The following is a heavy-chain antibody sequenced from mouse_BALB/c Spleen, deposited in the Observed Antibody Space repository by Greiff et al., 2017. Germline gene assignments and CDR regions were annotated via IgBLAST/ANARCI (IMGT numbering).Heavy chain of an antibody. V-gene: IGHV3-2*02. J-gene: IGHJ4*01. Sequence: VQLKQSGPGLVKPSQSLSLTCTVTGYSITSDYAWNWIRQFPGNQLEWMGYISYSGSTSYNPSLKSRISITRDTSKNQFFLQLNSVTTEDTATYYCARCEYYGSRYDYAMDYWGQGTSVTVSS. CDR2: ISYSGST. D-gene: IGHD1-1*01. CDR1: GYSITSDYA. CDR3: ARCEYYGSRYDYAMDY.